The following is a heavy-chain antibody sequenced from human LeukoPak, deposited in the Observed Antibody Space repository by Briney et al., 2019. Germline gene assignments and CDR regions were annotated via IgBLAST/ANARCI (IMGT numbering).Heavy chain of an antibody. Sequence: GGSLRLSCAASGFTFSSYSMNWVRQAPGKGLEWVSAISGSGGSTYYADSVKGRFTISRDNSKNTLYLQMNSLRAEDTAVYYCANDPMVRGVIPHDYWGQGTLVTVSS. CDR1: GFTFSSYS. J-gene: IGHJ4*02. CDR3: ANDPMVRGVIPHDY. D-gene: IGHD3-10*01. V-gene: IGHV3-23*01. CDR2: ISGSGGST.